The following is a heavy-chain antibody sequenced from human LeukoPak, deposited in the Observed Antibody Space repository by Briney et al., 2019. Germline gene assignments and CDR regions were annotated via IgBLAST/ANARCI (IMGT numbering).Heavy chain of an antibody. CDR1: GGSISNYY. V-gene: IGHV4-59*01. Sequence: PSETLSLICTVPGGSISNYYWSLIRQPPGKGLEWIEYIYYCGSTNYNPSLKSRVTISVDTSKNQFSPKLSSVTAADTAVYYCARVPGSDTVYWGQGTLVTVSS. J-gene: IGHJ4*02. CDR2: IYYCGST. CDR3: ARVPGSDTVY. D-gene: IGHD4-17*01.